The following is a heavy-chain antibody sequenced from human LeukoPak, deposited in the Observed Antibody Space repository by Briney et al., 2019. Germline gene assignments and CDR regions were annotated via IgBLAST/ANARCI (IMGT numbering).Heavy chain of an antibody. J-gene: IGHJ6*02. CDR3: ASSISSGWKSCYYYGMDV. V-gene: IGHV4-59*01. CDR2: IYYSGST. D-gene: IGHD6-19*01. CDR1: GGSISSYY. Sequence: SETLSLTCTVSGGSISSYYWSWIRQPPGKGLEWIGYIYYSGSTNYNPSLKSRVTISVDTSKNQFSLKLSSVTAADTAVYYCASSISSGWKSCYYYGMDVWGQGTTVTVSS.